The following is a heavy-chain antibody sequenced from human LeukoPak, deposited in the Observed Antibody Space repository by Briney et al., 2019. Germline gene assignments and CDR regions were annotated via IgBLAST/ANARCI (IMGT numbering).Heavy chain of an antibody. Sequence: ASVNVSCKASGYTFTSYAMHWVRQAPGQRLEWMGWINAGNGNTKYSQKFQGRATITRDTSASTAYMELSSLRSEDTAVYYCAQLGSYDFWSGSGVDAFDIWGQGTMVTVSS. D-gene: IGHD3-3*01. CDR1: GYTFTSYA. J-gene: IGHJ3*02. V-gene: IGHV1-3*01. CDR3: AQLGSYDFWSGSGVDAFDI. CDR2: INAGNGNT.